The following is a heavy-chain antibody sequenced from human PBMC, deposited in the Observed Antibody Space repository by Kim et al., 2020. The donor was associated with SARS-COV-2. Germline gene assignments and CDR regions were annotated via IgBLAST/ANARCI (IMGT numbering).Heavy chain of an antibody. CDR3: TRGTGFYFEY. V-gene: IGHV3-48*03. Sequence: ICYADSVKGRFTIARDNAKHSLHLHMNRLRAEDTAIYYCTRGTGFYFEYWGQGTLVTVSS. D-gene: IGHD2-8*02. J-gene: IGHJ4*02. CDR2: I.